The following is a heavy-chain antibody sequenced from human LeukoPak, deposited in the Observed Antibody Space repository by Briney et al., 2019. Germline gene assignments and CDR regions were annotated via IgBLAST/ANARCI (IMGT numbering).Heavy chain of an antibody. CDR1: GYTFTSYG. Sequence: GASVKVSCKASGYTFTSYGISWVRQAPGQGLEWMGWISAYNGNTNYAQKLQGRVTMTTDTSTSTAYMELRSLRSDDTAVYYCARVGREYQLLSGYSNYWGQGTLVTVSS. D-gene: IGHD2-2*01. CDR3: ARVGREYQLLSGYSNY. J-gene: IGHJ4*02. CDR2: ISAYNGNT. V-gene: IGHV1-18*01.